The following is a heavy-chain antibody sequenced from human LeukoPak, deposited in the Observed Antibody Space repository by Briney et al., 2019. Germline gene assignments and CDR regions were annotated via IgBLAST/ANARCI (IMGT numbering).Heavy chain of an antibody. CDR3: ARDRGRSSLSNWFDP. CDR2: ISYDGSNK. Sequence: GRSLRLSRAASGFTFSSYAMHWVRQAPGKGLEWVAVISYDGSNKYYADSVKGRFTISRDNSKNTLYLQMNSLRAEDTAVYYCARDRGRSSLSNWFDPWGQGTLVTVSS. V-gene: IGHV3-30*04. J-gene: IGHJ5*02. CDR1: GFTFSSYA. D-gene: IGHD3-10*01.